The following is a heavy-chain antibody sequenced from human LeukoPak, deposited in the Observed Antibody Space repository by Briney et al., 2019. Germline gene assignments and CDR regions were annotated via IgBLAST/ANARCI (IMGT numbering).Heavy chain of an antibody. CDR1: GYTFTGYY. Sequence: GASVKVSCKASGYTFTGYYMHWVRQAPGQGLEWMGWINPNNGGTNYAQKFQGRVTMTRDTSISTAYMELSRLRSDDTAVYYCAMSHDYYDSSGYYYFDYWGQGTLATVSS. V-gene: IGHV1-2*02. CDR2: INPNNGGT. J-gene: IGHJ4*02. CDR3: AMSHDYYDSSGYYYFDY. D-gene: IGHD3-22*01.